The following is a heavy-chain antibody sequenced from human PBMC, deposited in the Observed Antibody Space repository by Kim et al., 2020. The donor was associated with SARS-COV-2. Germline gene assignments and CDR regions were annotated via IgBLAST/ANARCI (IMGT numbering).Heavy chain of an antibody. CDR1: GFTFSSYA. CDR2: ISGSGGST. D-gene: IGHD1-26*01. J-gene: IGHJ4*02. V-gene: IGHV3-23*01. Sequence: GGSLRLSCAASGFTFSSYAMSWVRQAPGKGLEWVSAISGSGGSTYYADSVKGRFTISRDNSKNTLYLQMNSLRAEDTAVYYCAKDRVWLELVRYFDYWGQGTLVTVSS. CDR3: AKDRVWLELVRYFDY.